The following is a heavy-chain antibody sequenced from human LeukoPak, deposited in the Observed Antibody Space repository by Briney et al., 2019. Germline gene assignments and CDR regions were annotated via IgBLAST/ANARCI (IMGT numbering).Heavy chain of an antibody. J-gene: IGHJ5*02. Sequence: SETLSLTCTVSGGSISSYYWSWIRQPPGKGLEWIGYIYYSGSTNYNPSLKSRVTISVDTSKNQFSPKLSSVTAADTAVYYCARAYCGGDCYSWWFDPWGQGTLVTVSS. CDR1: GGSISSYY. D-gene: IGHD2-21*02. V-gene: IGHV4-59*01. CDR3: ARAYCGGDCYSWWFDP. CDR2: IYYSGST.